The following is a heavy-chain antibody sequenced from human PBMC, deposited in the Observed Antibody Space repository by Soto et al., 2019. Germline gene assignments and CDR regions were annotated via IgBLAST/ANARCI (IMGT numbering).Heavy chain of an antibody. D-gene: IGHD3-16*01. J-gene: IGHJ3*02. V-gene: IGHV4-34*12. CDR3: ARSPLGYDYVRQTWREVGDSFDI. CDR1: GASLGGFH. Sequence: SETLSLTCAIYGASLGGFHWSWLRQAPGKGLEWIGELIHGGSTNYNPSLKSRVSFSLDTSKNQFSLHLMSVTAADTAVYYCARSPLGYDYVRQTWREVGDSFDIWGRGTMVTVSS. CDR2: LIHGGST.